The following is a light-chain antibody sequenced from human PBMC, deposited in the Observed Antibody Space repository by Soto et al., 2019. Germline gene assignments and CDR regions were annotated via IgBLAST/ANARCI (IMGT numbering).Light chain of an antibody. Sequence: DSQMTHAPSTLSASVGDRVTITCRASQSIRYWLAWYQHKPGRAPKLLSDDASTLESGVPTRFSGSGSGTEFTLTISSLHPDDFAIYDFQQYNILSTFGQVTKVDIK. CDR2: DAS. CDR3: QQYNILST. V-gene: IGKV1-5*01. J-gene: IGKJ1*01. CDR1: QSIRYW.